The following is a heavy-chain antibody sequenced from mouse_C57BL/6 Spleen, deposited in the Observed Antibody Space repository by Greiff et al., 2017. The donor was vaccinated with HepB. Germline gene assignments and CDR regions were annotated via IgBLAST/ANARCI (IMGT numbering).Heavy chain of an antibody. CDR1: GFTFSSYA. J-gene: IGHJ4*01. Sequence: EVKLVESGGGLVKPGGSLKLSCAASGFTFSSYAMSWVRQTPEKRLEWVATISDGGSYTYYPDNVKGRFTISRDNAKNNLYLQMSHLKSEDTAMYYCARDRDDYDGYYCAMDYWGQGTSVTVSS. V-gene: IGHV5-4*01. CDR3: ARDRDDYDGYYCAMDY. D-gene: IGHD2-4*01. CDR2: ISDGGSYT.